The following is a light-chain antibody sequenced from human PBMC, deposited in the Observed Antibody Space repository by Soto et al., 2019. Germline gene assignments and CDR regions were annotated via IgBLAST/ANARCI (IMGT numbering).Light chain of an antibody. CDR2: QVT. J-gene: IGLJ1*01. CDR1: SSDLAIYNY. V-gene: IGLV2-14*01. Sequence: QSALTQPASVSGSPGQSITISCTGTSSDLAIYNYVSWYQQQPGKAPKLMTYQVTNRPSGVSNRFSGSRSGNTASLTISGLQAGDEADYSCSSYTDSSNYVFGTGTKVTVL. CDR3: SSYTDSSNYV.